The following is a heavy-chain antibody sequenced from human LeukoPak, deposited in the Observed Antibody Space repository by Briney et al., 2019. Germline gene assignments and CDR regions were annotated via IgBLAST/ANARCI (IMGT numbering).Heavy chain of an antibody. D-gene: IGHD3-10*01. Sequence: SETLSLTCTVSGYSISSGYYWGWIRQPPGKGLEWIGSIYHSGSTYYNPSLKSRVTISVDTSKNQFSLKLSSVTAADTAVYYCARTVRGQIPKFDYWGQGTLVTVSS. J-gene: IGHJ4*02. V-gene: IGHV4-38-2*02. CDR2: IYHSGST. CDR3: ARTVRGQIPKFDY. CDR1: GYSISSGYY.